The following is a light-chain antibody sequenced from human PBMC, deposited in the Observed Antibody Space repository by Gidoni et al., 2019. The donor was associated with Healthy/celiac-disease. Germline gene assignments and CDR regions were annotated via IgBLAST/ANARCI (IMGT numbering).Light chain of an antibody. Sequence: EIVMTQSPATLSVSPGERATLSCRASQSVSSNLACYQQKPGQAPRLLIYGASTRATGIPARFSGSGSGTEFTLTISSLQSEDFAVYYCQQYNNWPLFGGGTKVEIK. CDR2: GAS. CDR3: QQYNNWPL. CDR1: QSVSSN. V-gene: IGKV3-15*01. J-gene: IGKJ4*01.